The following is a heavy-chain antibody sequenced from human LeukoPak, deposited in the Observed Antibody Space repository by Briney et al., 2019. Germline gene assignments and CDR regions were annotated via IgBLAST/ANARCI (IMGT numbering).Heavy chain of an antibody. CDR3: ARAVEMVRGVITVWFDY. D-gene: IGHD3-10*01. Sequence: SETLSLTSTVSGGSISSGGYYWSWIRQHPGTGLEWIGYIYYSGSTYYNPSLKSRVTISVDTSKNQFSLKLSPVTAADTAVYYCARAVEMVRGVITVWFDYWGQGTLVTVSS. CDR1: GGSISSGGYY. V-gene: IGHV4-31*03. J-gene: IGHJ4*02. CDR2: IYYSGST.